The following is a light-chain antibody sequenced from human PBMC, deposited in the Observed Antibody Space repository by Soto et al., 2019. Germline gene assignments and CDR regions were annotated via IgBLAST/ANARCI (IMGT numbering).Light chain of an antibody. V-gene: IGLV1-47*02. CDR3: AAWDNSLNGRV. J-gene: IGLJ3*02. CDR2: SNI. CDR1: NSNSGSNY. Sequence: QSVLTQPPSASGTPGQRVTISCSGSNSNSGSNYVNWYQQFPGTAPKLLIYSNIQRPSGVPARFSGSKSGTTAYLAISGLRSEDEADYYCAAWDNSLNGRVFGGGTKVTVL.